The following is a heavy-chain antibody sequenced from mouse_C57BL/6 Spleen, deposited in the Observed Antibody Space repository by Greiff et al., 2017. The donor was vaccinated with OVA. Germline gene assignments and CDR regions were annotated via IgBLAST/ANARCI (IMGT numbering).Heavy chain of an antibody. CDR2: IDPNSGGT. V-gene: IGHV1-72*01. J-gene: IGHJ3*01. CDR3: AIDSSGFAY. D-gene: IGHD3-2*02. Sequence: VKQRPGRGLEWIGRIDPNSGGTKYNEKFKSKATLTVDKPSSTAYMQLSSLTSEDSAVYYCAIDSSGFAYWGQGTLVTVSA.